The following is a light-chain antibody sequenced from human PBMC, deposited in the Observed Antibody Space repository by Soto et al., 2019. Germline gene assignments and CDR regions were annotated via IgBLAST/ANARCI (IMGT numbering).Light chain of an antibody. CDR2: GAS. Sequence: EIVLTQSPGTLSLSPGERATLSCRASQSVSSSYLAWYQQKPGQAPRLLIYGASTRATDIPDRFSGRGSGTDFTLTISRLEPEDFAVYYCHQYAISPPWTFGQGTKVEI. CDR1: QSVSSSY. CDR3: HQYAISPPWT. J-gene: IGKJ1*01. V-gene: IGKV3-20*01.